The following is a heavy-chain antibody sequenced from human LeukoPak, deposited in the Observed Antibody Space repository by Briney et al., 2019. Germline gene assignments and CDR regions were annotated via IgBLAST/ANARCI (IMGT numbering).Heavy chain of an antibody. CDR3: ARLHSNSSMDV. J-gene: IGHJ6*02. Sequence: PSETLSLTCAVYGGSFSGYYWSWIRQPPGKGLEWIGEINHSGSTNYNPSLKSRVTISVDTSKNQFSLKLSSVTAADTAVYYCARLHSNSSMDVWGQGTTVTVSS. CDR2: INHSGST. D-gene: IGHD4-4*01. V-gene: IGHV4-34*01. CDR1: GGSFSGYY.